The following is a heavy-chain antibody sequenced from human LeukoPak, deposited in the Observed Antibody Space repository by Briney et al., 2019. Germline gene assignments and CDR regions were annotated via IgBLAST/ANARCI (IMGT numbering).Heavy chain of an antibody. CDR2: ISGSGGST. CDR3: AKDRGYSYGYPYYFDY. D-gene: IGHD5-18*01. J-gene: IGHJ4*02. CDR1: GFTFSSYA. Sequence: GGSLRLSCAASGFTFSSYAMSWVRQAPGKGLEWVSAISGSGGSTYYADSVKGRFTISRDNSKNTLYLQMNSLRAEDTAVYYCAKDRGYSYGYPYYFDYWGQGTPVTVSS. V-gene: IGHV3-23*01.